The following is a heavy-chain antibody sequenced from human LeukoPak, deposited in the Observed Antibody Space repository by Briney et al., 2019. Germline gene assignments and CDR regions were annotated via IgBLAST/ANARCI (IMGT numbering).Heavy chain of an antibody. J-gene: IGHJ5*02. D-gene: IGHD6-13*01. Sequence: SETLSLTCTVSGGSISSSSYYWGWIRQPPGKGLEWIGSIYYSGSTYYNPSLKSRVTMSVDTSKNQFSLKLSSVTAADTAVYYCARDSIAAGVNWFDPWGQGTLVTVSS. V-gene: IGHV4-39*07. CDR1: GGSISSSSYY. CDR2: IYYSGST. CDR3: ARDSIAAGVNWFDP.